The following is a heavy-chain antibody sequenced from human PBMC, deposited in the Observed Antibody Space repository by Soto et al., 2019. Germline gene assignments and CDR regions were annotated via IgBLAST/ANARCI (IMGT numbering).Heavy chain of an antibody. J-gene: IGHJ5*02. V-gene: IGHV3-23*01. CDR1: GFNFSIYA. CDR3: AKDGAKVQGWFGELSQKWPNWFDP. CDR2: ISGSGGST. D-gene: IGHD3-10*01. Sequence: GSLRLSCAASGFNFSIYAMSWVRQAPGKGLEWVSAISGSGGSTYYADSVKGRFTISRDNSKNTLYLQMNSLRAEDTAVYYCAKDGAKVQGWFGELSQKWPNWFDPWGQGTLVTVSS.